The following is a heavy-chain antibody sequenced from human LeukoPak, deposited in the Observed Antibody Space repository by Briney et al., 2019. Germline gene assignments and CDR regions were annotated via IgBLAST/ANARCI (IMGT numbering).Heavy chain of an antibody. J-gene: IGHJ4*02. CDR2: INQDGSER. Sequence: PGGSLRLSCAASGLTFSGFWMSWVRQAPGKGLEWVANINQDGSERYYVDSVKGRFTISRDNARNSLYLQMNSLRAEDTAVYYCARGYGSGTYRGTTQIFDFWGQGTLVTVSS. D-gene: IGHD3-10*01. V-gene: IGHV3-7*04. CDR3: ARGYGSGTYRGTTQIFDF. CDR1: GLTFSGFW.